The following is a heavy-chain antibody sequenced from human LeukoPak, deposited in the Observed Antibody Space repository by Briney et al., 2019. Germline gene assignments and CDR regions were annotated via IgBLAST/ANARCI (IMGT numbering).Heavy chain of an antibody. J-gene: IGHJ3*02. CDR3: ARERELGGNAFDI. Sequence: GGSLRLSCAASGFTFSSYEMNWVRQAPGKGLEWVSYISSSGSTIYYADSVKGRFTISRDNAKNSLYLQMNSLRAKDTAVYYCARERELGGNAFDIWGQGTMVTVSS. V-gene: IGHV3-48*03. D-gene: IGHD7-27*01. CDR1: GFTFSSYE. CDR2: ISSSGSTI.